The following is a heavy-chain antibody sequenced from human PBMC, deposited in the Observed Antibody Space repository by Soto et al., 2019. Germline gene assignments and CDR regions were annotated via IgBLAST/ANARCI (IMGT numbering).Heavy chain of an antibody. Sequence: SVKVSCKASGVTFSSYAISWLRQDPGQGLEWMGGIIPIFGTANYAHKFQGRVTITADRSTRTACMELTSMRSEDTTVYYCASRVLLDPAIVYFDYWGKGTLLTVSA. D-gene: IGHD5-18*01. CDR3: ASRVLLDPAIVYFDY. CDR1: GVTFSSYA. V-gene: IGHV1-69*13. CDR2: IIPIFGTA. J-gene: IGHJ4*02.